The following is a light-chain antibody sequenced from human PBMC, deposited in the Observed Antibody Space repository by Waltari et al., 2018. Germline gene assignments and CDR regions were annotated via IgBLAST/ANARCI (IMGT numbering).Light chain of an antibody. Sequence: QSALTQPASVSGSPGQSITISCTGTNSDVGSSNFVPWYQQHPGEAPKLMIFEVTNRPSGVSNRFSGSKSGNTASLIISGLQGEDEADYYCSSYTTSRTYVFGTGTKVTVL. CDR2: EVT. CDR3: SSYTTSRTYV. J-gene: IGLJ1*01. CDR1: NSDVGSSNF. V-gene: IGLV2-14*01.